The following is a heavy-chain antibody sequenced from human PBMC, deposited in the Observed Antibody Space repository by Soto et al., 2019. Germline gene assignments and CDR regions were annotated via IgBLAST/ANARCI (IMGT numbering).Heavy chain of an antibody. CDR3: ARHSFEELLYAFHM. CDR2: IFYSGST. D-gene: IGHD3-10*01. V-gene: IGHV4-39*01. J-gene: IGHJ3*02. Sequence: QSQLQESGPGLVKPSESLSLSCSVSGDSITRTNDYWAWIRQPPGKGLEWIGSIFYSGSTFYSPSLKSRVIMSVDTSKNQFSLKLSSVTVADMAVYYCARHSFEELLYAFHMWGQGTMVIVSS. CDR1: GDSITRTNDY.